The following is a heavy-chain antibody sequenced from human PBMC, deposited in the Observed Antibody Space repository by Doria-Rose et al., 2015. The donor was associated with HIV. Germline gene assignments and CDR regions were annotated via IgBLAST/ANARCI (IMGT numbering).Heavy chain of an antibody. V-gene: IGHV2-26*01. CDR2: IFSDDER. J-gene: IGHJ4*02. Sequence: QVQLVQSGPVLVKPTETLTLTCTASGVSLSSPGMGVSWIRQPPRKALEWLANIFSDDERSYKTSLKSRLTISRGTSKSQVVLTMTDMDPVDTATYYCARIKSSRWYHKYYFDFWGQGTLVIVSA. D-gene: IGHD6-13*01. CDR1: GVSLSSPGMG. CDR3: ARIKSSRWYHKYYFDF.